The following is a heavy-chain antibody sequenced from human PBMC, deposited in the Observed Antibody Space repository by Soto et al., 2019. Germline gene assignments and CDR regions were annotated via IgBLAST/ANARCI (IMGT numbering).Heavy chain of an antibody. D-gene: IGHD3-9*01. CDR2: IYYRGNA. V-gene: IGHV4-39*01. CDR3: ARLEGLATISYYFDF. Sequence: QLQLQESGPGLVKPSETLSLTCSVSDDSINSDKYYWGWIRQPPGKGLEWIGSIYYRGNAYHNPSLQTPVTISLAKSKSQFSLRLNSVTAADSAVYFCARLEGLATISYYFDFWGPGALVTVSS. J-gene: IGHJ4*02. CDR1: DDSINSDKYY.